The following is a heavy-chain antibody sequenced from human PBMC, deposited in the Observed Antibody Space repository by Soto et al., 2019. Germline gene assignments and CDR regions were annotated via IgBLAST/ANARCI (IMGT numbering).Heavy chain of an antibody. CDR2: ISSSGSTI. CDR3: ARDLGYGHGYFDY. Sequence: GGSLRLSCAASGFTFSSYEMNWVRQAPGKGLEWVSYISSSGSTIYYADSVKGRFTISRDNAKNTLYLQMNSLRAEDTAVYYCARDLGYGHGYFDYWGQGTLVTVSS. D-gene: IGHD5-18*01. V-gene: IGHV3-48*03. J-gene: IGHJ4*02. CDR1: GFTFSSYE.